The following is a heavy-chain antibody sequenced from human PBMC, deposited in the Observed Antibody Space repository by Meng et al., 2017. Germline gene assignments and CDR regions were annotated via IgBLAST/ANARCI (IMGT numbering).Heavy chain of an antibody. V-gene: IGHV4-34*01. D-gene: IGHD5-18*01. CDR2: INHSGST. CDR3: ASSGYSYGYRFDY. J-gene: IGHJ4*02. CDR1: GGSFSGYY. Sequence: QWQLQRWGAGLLKPSETLSLTCAVYGGSFSGYYWSWIRQPPGKGLEWIGEINHSGSTNYNPSLKSRVTISVDTSKNQFSLKLSSVTAADTAVYYCASSGYSYGYRFDYWGQGTLVTVSS.